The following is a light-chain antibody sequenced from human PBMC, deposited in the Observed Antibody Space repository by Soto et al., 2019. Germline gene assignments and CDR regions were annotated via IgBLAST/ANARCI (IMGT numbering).Light chain of an antibody. CDR1: QDIGYF. CDR2: SAS. CDR3: QKYDSAPFT. V-gene: IGKV1-27*01. Sequence: DIQMTQSPSSLSASVGDRVTITCRASQDIGYFLTWYQQRPGQVPKLIIYSASSLFSGAPSRFSGSRSGADFTLTIFSLQPDDVATYYCQKYDSAPFTFGRGTRVEIK. J-gene: IGKJ3*01.